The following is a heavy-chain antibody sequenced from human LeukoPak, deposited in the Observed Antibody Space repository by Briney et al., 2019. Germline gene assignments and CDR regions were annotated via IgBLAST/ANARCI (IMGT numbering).Heavy chain of an antibody. D-gene: IGHD2-2*01. V-gene: IGHV4-34*01. CDR2: IDHSGTI. Sequence: SETLSLTCGVHGGSFSEYYWNWIRQPPGKGLEWIGEIDHSGTIKYNPSLKSRVTMSVDTSKNQFSLRLTSVTAADTAVYFCARFRRVPVPTPNYYGMDVWGQGTPVIVSS. J-gene: IGHJ6*02. CDR3: ARFRRVPVPTPNYYGMDV. CDR1: GGSFSEYY.